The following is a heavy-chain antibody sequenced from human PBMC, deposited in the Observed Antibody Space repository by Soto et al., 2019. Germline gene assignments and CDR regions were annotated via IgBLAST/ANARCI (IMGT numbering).Heavy chain of an antibody. CDR3: AKDFCSGGSCYNFDY. V-gene: IGHV3-30*18. J-gene: IGHJ4*02. D-gene: IGHD2-15*01. Sequence: PGGSLRLSCAASGFTFSSYGMHWVRQAPGKGLEWVAVISYDGSNKYYADSVKGRFTISRDNSKNTLYLQMNSLRAEDTAVYYCAKDFCSGGSCYNFDYWGQGTLVTVSS. CDR1: GFTFSSYG. CDR2: ISYDGSNK.